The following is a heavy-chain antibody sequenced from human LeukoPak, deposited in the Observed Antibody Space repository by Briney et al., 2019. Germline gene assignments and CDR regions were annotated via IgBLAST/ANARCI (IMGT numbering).Heavy chain of an antibody. J-gene: IGHJ4*02. Sequence: GGSLRLSCAASGFTFSNYWMSWVRQAPGKGLEWVANIKQDGSEKYYVDSVKGRFTISRDNAKNSLYLQMNSLRAEDTAVYYCAKEFGNKEGPTPFPVFDYWGQGTLVTVSS. CDR3: AKEFGNKEGPTPFPVFDY. CDR2: IKQDGSEK. V-gene: IGHV3-7*01. CDR1: GFTFSNYW. D-gene: IGHD3-10*01.